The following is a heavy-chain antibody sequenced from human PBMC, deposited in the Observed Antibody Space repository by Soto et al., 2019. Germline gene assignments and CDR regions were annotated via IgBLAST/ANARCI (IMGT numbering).Heavy chain of an antibody. J-gene: IGHJ4*02. CDR3: ARGGSYYDILTGYLALDF. Sequence: QVQLVESGGGVVQPGRSLRLSCAASGFTFSSYAMHWVRQAPGKGLEWVAVISYDGSNKYYADSVKGRFTISRDNSKNPLYLQMNSLRAEDTAVYYCARGGSYYDILTGYLALDFWGQGTLVTVSS. CDR1: GFTFSSYA. CDR2: ISYDGSNK. V-gene: IGHV3-30-3*01. D-gene: IGHD3-9*01.